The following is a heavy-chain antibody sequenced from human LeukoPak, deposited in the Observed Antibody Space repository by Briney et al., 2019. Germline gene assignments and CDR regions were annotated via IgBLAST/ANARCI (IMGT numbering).Heavy chain of an antibody. V-gene: IGHV1-46*01. D-gene: IGHD1-26*01. J-gene: IGHJ4*02. Sequence: ASVKVSCKASGYSFTSYYIHWVRLAAGQGLEWMGVINPSGGSTRYAQKFQDRVTMTRDMSTSTVYMELSSLRSEDTAVYYCAREGVSGSYLGYWGQGTLVTVSS. CDR2: INPSGGST. CDR1: GYSFTSYY. CDR3: AREGVSGSYLGY.